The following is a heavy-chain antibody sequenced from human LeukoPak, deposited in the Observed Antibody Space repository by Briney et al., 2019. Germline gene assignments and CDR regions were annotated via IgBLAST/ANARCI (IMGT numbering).Heavy chain of an antibody. J-gene: IGHJ4*02. Sequence: GGSLRLSCAASGFTFSSYGMHWVRQAPGKGLEWVAVISYDGSNKYYADSVKGRFTISRDNSKNSLYLQMNSLRAEDTAVYYCARGGIAAAGTTDYWGQGTLVTVSS. CDR3: ARGGIAAAGTTDY. V-gene: IGHV3-30*03. CDR1: GFTFSSYG. CDR2: ISYDGSNK. D-gene: IGHD6-13*01.